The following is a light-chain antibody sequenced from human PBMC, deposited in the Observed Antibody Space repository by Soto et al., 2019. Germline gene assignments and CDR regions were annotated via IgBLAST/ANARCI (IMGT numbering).Light chain of an antibody. V-gene: IGKV3-15*01. CDR2: GAS. J-gene: IGKJ2*01. CDR1: QSVSSN. CDR3: QQYNNWPPV. Sequence: IVMTQSPATLSVSPGERATLSCRASQSVSSNLAWYQQKPGQAPRLLIYGASTRATGIPDRFSGSGSGTEFTLTISSLQSEDFAVYHCQQYNNWPPVFGQGTKLEIK.